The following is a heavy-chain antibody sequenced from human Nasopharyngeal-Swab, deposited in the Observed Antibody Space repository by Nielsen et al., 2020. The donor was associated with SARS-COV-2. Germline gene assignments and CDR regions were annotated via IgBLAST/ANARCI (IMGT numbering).Heavy chain of an antibody. Sequence: SETLSLTCTISSGSIRGYYWSWIRQSPGKGLEWIGYINYSGSTAYNPSLKSRVTISLDTSKIQFSLRLTSVSAADTALYYCARSPFYCTSTNCYGLSDHYDYYMDVWGKGTTVTVSS. V-gene: IGHV4-59*01. D-gene: IGHD2-2*01. CDR3: ARSPFYCTSTNCYGLSDHYDYYMDV. J-gene: IGHJ6*03. CDR2: INYSGST. CDR1: SGSIRGYY.